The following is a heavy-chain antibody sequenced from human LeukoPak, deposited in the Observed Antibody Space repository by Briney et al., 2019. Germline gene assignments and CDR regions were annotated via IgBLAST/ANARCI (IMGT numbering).Heavy chain of an antibody. CDR3: AKETIAAASVDWFDP. CDR1: GFTFSSYA. Sequence: PGGSLRLSCAASGFTFSSYAMSWVRQAPGKGLEWVSAISGGGGSTYYADSVKGRFTISRDNSKNTLYLQMDSLRAEDTAVYYCAKETIAAASVDWFDPWGQGTLVTVSS. D-gene: IGHD6-13*01. V-gene: IGHV3-23*01. J-gene: IGHJ5*02. CDR2: ISGGGGST.